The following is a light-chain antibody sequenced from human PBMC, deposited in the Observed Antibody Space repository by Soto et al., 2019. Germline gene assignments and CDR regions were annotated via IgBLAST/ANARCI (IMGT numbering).Light chain of an antibody. CDR2: DAS. Sequence: EIVLTQSPATLSLSPGERATFSCRASKRFSSYLAWYQQNPGQAPRLLIYDASNRASGIPGRFSGSGSGTDFTLTISSLEPEDFAVYFCQQRSNWITFGQGTRLEIK. CDR3: QQRSNWIT. CDR1: KRFSSY. V-gene: IGKV3-11*01. J-gene: IGKJ5*01.